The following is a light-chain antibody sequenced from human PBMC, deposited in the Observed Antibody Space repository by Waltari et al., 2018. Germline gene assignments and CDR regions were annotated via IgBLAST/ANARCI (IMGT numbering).Light chain of an antibody. J-gene: IGLJ1*01. CDR2: YNE. CDR1: SSNIGSNS. CDR3: AAWDDSLSGHT. V-gene: IGLV1-47*02. Sequence: QSLLTQPPSASEAARKSVTISCSGSSSNIGSNSVSWYQHFPGTAPKLLIYYNEQRALGVSDRFSGSKSGTSASLAISGVRTEYEADYYCAAWDDSLSGHTFGTGTRLTVL.